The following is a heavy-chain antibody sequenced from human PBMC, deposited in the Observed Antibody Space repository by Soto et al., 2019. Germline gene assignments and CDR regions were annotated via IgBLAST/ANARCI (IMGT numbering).Heavy chain of an antibody. CDR3: ARGWDFWSGYYTGGFEY. V-gene: IGHV4-39*01. Sequence: SETLSLTCSVSDSSLSSSTYYWGWIRQPPGKGLEWIGSIYYSGNSYYNPPLKSRVTISVDTSKNQLSLNLTSVTAADTAVYYCARGWDFWSGYYTGGFEYWGQGTPVTVS. J-gene: IGHJ4*02. D-gene: IGHD3-3*01. CDR2: IYYSGNS. CDR1: DSSLSSSTYY.